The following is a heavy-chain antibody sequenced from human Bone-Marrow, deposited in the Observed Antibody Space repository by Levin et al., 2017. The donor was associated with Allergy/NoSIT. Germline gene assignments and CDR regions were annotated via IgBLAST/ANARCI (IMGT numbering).Heavy chain of an antibody. V-gene: IGHV4-31*11. Sequence: PSETLSLTCAVSGDSIRGDNYWNWIRQFPGTGLEFIGYIYYTGSTYYSPSLKSRVSISFDTSQNQFSLKLSSVTAADTAVYFCARGDAYRGGGAFDHWGQGTLVAVSS. CDR1: GDSIRGDNY. J-gene: IGHJ4*02. CDR2: IYYTGST. CDR3: ARGDAYRGGGAFDH. D-gene: IGHD3-10*01.